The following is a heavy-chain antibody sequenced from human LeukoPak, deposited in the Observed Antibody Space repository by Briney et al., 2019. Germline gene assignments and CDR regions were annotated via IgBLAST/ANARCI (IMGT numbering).Heavy chain of an antibody. CDR1: GGSISSYY. Sequence: SETLSLTCTVSGGSISSYYWSWIRQPAGKGLEWIGRIYASGSTNYNPSLKSRATMSLDTSKNQFSLKLSSVTAADPAVYYCARAALERLSPNASWGQGTLVTVSS. CDR3: ARAALERLSPNAS. D-gene: IGHD3-3*01. V-gene: IGHV4-4*07. CDR2: IYASGST. J-gene: IGHJ5*02.